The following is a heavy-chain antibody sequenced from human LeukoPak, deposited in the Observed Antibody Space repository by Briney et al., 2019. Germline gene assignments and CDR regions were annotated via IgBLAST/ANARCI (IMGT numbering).Heavy chain of an antibody. CDR1: GFTFSSYA. CDR2: ISGSGGST. CDR3: AKGNPTKYSSPSGVFDY. D-gene: IGHD6-6*01. J-gene: IGHJ4*02. Sequence: PGGSLRLSCAASGFTFSSYAMSWVRQAPGKGLEWVSAISGSGGSTYYADSVKGRFTISRDNSKNTLYLQMNSLRAEDTAVYYCAKGNPTKYSSPSGVFDYWGQGTLVTVSS. V-gene: IGHV3-23*01.